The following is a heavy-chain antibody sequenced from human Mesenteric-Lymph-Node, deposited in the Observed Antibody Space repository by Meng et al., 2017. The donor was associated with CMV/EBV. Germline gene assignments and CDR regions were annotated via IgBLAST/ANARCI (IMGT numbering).Heavy chain of an antibody. V-gene: IGHV3-23*01. J-gene: IGHJ4*02. CDR1: GFTFSTYA. Sequence: GGSLRLSCAASGFTFSTYAMSWVRQAPGKGLEWVSGTSGNSGSTYYADSVKGRFTISRDNAKNTLFLEMNSLRGEDTAVYYCAKDRDHQLMSYLDHWGQGTLVTVSS. D-gene: IGHD2-2*01. CDR3: AKDRDHQLMSYLDH. CDR2: TSGNSGST.